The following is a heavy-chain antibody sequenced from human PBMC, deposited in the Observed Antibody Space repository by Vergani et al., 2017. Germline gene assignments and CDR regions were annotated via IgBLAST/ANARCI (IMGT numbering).Heavy chain of an antibody. CDR1: GFNFSSYT. Sequence: EVQLVESGGGLVQPGGSLRLSCAASGFNFSSYTMNWVRQAPGKGLEWISYVISSSRRQSYADSVKGRFTVSRDTAKNSLYLQMNSLRAEDTAVYYCTREKRSSSGRGLDIWGQGTMVTVSS. CDR2: VISSSRRQ. V-gene: IGHV3-48*01. D-gene: IGHD6-6*01. J-gene: IGHJ3*02. CDR3: TREKRSSSGRGLDI.